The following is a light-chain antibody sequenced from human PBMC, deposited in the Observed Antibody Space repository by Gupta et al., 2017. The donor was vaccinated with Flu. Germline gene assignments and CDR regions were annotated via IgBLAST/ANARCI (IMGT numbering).Light chain of an antibody. CDR1: ANMRLNA. CDR2: LNN. Sequence: ANMRLNAVNWYQQTPGMAPKLLIYLNNQRPSGVPDRFSGSKSGTSASLTVGGLQSEDEADYYCAAGDDSLNGPVFGGGTKLTVL. V-gene: IGLV1-44*01. J-gene: IGLJ3*02. CDR3: AAGDDSLNGPV.